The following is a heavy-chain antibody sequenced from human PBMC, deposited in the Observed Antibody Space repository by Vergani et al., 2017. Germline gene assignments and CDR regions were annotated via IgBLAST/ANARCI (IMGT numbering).Heavy chain of an antibody. D-gene: IGHD5-12*01. J-gene: IGHJ4*02. CDR3: GRGSDNYD. Sequence: EVQLLQSEGAVVQPGGSLRLSCVASGFTFSSHAMSWVRHGHGKGLEWVSRIKNTGDSTHYAYSVKGRVTISRDNSKNTLYLQMNSLRVADQAVYYCGRGSDNYDWGQGTLVTVSS. CDR2: IKNTGDST. V-gene: IGHV3-23*01. CDR1: GFTFSSHA.